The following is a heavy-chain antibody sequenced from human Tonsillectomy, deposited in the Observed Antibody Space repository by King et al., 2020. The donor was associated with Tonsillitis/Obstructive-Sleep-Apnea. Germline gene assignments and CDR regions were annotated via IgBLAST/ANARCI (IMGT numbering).Heavy chain of an antibody. CDR1: GLTFSNAW. V-gene: IGHV3-15*01. CDR2: IKTNADGGPT. D-gene: IGHD1-20*01. Sequence: VQLVESGGGLVKPGGSLRLSCAASGLTFSNAWMDWVRQAPGQGLEWVGRIKTNADGGPTDYAAPVKGRFTILRDDSKNTLYLQMNSLKAEDTAVYYCTTNWNHDSWGQGTLVTVSS. CDR3: TTNWNHDS. J-gene: IGHJ4*02.